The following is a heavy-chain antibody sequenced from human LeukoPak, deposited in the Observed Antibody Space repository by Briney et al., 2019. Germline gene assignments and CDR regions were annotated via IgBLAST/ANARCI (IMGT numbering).Heavy chain of an antibody. J-gene: IGHJ4*02. CDR2: IYYSGDT. CDR3: ARDKQPGDY. CDR1: GDSISPYY. V-gene: IGHV4-59*01. Sequence: PSETLSLTCTVSGDSISPYYWGRIRQPPGKGLEWIGYIYYSGDTTYNPSLESRVTMSVDTSKNQFSLKLSSVTAADTAVYYCARDKQPGDYWGQGALVTVSS. D-gene: IGHD1-1*01.